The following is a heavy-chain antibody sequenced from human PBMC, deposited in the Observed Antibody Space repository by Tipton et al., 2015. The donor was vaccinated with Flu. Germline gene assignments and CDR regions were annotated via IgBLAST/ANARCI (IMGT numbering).Heavy chain of an antibody. V-gene: IGHV3-21*01. CDR1: GFTFSRNS. Sequence: SLRLSCAASGFTFSRNSMNWVRQAPGKGLEWVSSISTSSSYIYYADSVKGRFTISRDNAKKSLFLQMNSLRVEDTAVYYCARGRMGVAASDDAFDLWGQGTRVTVSS. D-gene: IGHD2-15*01. CDR3: ARGRMGVAASDDAFDL. CDR2: ISTSSSYI. J-gene: IGHJ3*01.